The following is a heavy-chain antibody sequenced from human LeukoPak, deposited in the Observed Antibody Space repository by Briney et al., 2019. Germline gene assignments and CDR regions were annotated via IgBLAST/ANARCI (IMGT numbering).Heavy chain of an antibody. V-gene: IGHV6-1*01. CDR3: ARGIAVAGKSGYFQH. CDR1: GDSVSSNSAA. D-gene: IGHD6-19*01. J-gene: IGHJ1*01. Sequence: SQTLSLTCVISGDSVSSNSAAWNWIRQSPSRGLEWLGRTYYRSRWYNDYAVSVKSRITINPDTSKNQFSLQLNSVTPEDTAVYYCARGIAVAGKSGYFQHWGQGTLVTVSS. CDR2: TYYRSRWYN.